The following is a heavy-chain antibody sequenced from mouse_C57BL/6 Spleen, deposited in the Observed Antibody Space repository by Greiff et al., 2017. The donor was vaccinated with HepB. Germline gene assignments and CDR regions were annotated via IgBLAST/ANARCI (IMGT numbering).Heavy chain of an antibody. Sequence: VQLQQSGAELVKPGASVKLSCKASGYTFTSYWMQWVKQRPGQGLEWIGEIDPSDSYTNYNQKFKGKATLTVDTSSRTAYMQLSSLTSEDSAVYYCAGYGPFAYWGQGTLVTVSA. CDR2: IDPSDSYT. D-gene: IGHD1-1*02. CDR3: AGYGPFAY. J-gene: IGHJ3*01. V-gene: IGHV1-50*01. CDR1: GYTFTSYW.